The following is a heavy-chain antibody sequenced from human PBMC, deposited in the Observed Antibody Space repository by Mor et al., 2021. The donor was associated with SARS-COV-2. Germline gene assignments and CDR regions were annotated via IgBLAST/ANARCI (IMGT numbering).Heavy chain of an antibody. V-gene: IGHV3-15*01. D-gene: IGHD5-12*01. J-gene: IGHJ4*02. CDR3: TTVGGYDSSSFDY. Sequence: SRDDSKNTLYLQMNSLKTEDTAVYYCTTVGGYDSSSFDYWGQGTLVTVSS.